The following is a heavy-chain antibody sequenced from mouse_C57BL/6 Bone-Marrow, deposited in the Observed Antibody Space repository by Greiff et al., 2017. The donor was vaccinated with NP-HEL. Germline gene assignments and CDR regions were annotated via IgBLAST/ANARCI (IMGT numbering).Heavy chain of an antibody. D-gene: IGHD1-1*01. V-gene: IGHV5-17*01. CDR2: ISSGSSTI. Sequence: DVMLVESGGGLVKPGGSLKLSCAASGFTFSDYGMHWVRQAPEKGLEWVAYISSGSSTIYYADTVKGRFTISRDNAKNTLFLQMTSLRTEDTAVYYCARGENGRPDYWGQGTTLTVSS. CDR3: ARGENGRPDY. CDR1: GFTFSDYG. J-gene: IGHJ2*01.